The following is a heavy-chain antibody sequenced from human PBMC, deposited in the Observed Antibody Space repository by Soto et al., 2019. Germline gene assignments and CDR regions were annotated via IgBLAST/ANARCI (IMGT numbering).Heavy chain of an antibody. D-gene: IGHD3-3*01. CDR3: AGDAPPPELRFLEWHNYDYNGMDV. CDR1: GYSFTAYG. J-gene: IGHJ6*02. V-gene: IGHV1-18*01. Sequence: ASVKVSCKTSGYSFTAYGISWVRQAPGQGLEWMGWISCYNGKTKYAQKVQGRVTMTTDTSTSTAYMEVRSLRSDDTAIYYCAGDAPPPELRFLEWHNYDYNGMDVWGQGTTVTVSS. CDR2: ISCYNGKT.